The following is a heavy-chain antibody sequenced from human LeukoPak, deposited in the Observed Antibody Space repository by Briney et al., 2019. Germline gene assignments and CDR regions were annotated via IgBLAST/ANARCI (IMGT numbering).Heavy chain of an antibody. CDR2: MNPNSGNT. D-gene: IGHD1-26*01. J-gene: IGHJ6*03. V-gene: IGHV1-8*03. CDR3: ARDPLWGAYYYYYMDV. CDR1: GYTFTSYD. Sequence: ASVKVSCKASGYTFTSYDINWVRQAAGQGLEWMGYMNPNSGNTGYAQKFHGRVTITRNTSISTAYMELSSLRSDDTAVYYCARDPLWGAYYYYYMDVWGKGTTVTVSS.